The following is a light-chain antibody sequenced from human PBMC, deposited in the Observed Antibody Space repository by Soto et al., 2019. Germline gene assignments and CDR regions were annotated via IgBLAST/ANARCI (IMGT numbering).Light chain of an antibody. J-gene: IGKJ5*01. CDR3: QQYASLTST. V-gene: IGKV1-33*01. Sequence: DIQMTQSPSTLSASVGDRVTITCRASQGLXNRFVWYQKKPGTAPKSLTDAASNLDTGGPSRFTGSGSGTDFTFTITSLHSDDVATYYFQQYASLTSTFGQGTRLEIK. CDR2: AAS. CDR1: QGLXNR.